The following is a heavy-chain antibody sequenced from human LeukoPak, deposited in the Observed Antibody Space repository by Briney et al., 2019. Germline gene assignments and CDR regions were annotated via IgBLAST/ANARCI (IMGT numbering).Heavy chain of an antibody. D-gene: IGHD3-10*01. V-gene: IGHV3-11*01. CDR2: SSTSGSTI. CDR1: GFIISDFY. Sequence: GGSLRLSCAASGFIISDFYMSWIRQAPGKGLEWVSYSSTSGSTISYADSVKGRFTISRDNAKNSLYLEMNSLRADDTAVYYCARESYYYGSGAFDPWGQGTLVTVSS. J-gene: IGHJ5*02. CDR3: ARESYYYGSGAFDP.